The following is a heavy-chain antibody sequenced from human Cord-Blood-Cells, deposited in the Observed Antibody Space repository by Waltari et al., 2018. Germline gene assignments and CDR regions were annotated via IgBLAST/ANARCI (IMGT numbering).Heavy chain of an antibody. CDR3: ANTVKTSAIIAARFDY. J-gene: IGHJ4*02. D-gene: IGHD6-6*01. CDR1: GFTFSSYA. Sequence: QVQLVESGGGVVQPGRSLRLSCAASGFTFSSYAMHWVRQAPGKGLEWVAVISYDGSNKYYADSVKGRFTISRDNSKNTLYLQMNSLRAEDTAVYYCANTVKTSAIIAARFDYWGQGTLVTVSS. CDR2: ISYDGSNK. V-gene: IGHV3-30-3*01.